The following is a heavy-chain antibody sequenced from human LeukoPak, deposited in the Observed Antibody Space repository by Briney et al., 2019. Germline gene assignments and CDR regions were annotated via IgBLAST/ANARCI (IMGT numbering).Heavy chain of an antibody. D-gene: IGHD5-18*01. Sequence: GGSLRLSCAASGFTFSSHAMGWVRQAPGKGLEWVSVISASGGNTYYADSVKGRFTISRDNSKNTLFLQMNSLRAEDTALYYCAKDGGYIYGYVDYWGQGTLVTVSS. V-gene: IGHV3-23*01. CDR2: ISASGGNT. CDR3: AKDGGYIYGYVDY. CDR1: GFTFSSHA. J-gene: IGHJ4*02.